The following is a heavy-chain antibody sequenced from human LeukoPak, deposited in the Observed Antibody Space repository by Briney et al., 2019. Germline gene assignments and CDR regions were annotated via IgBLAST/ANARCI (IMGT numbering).Heavy chain of an antibody. J-gene: IGHJ4*02. CDR1: GFTVRRIY. CDR2: IYSGGST. V-gene: IGHV3-53*04. Sequence: GGSLRLSCAPSGFTVRRIYMSWAPDAPGKGLEGVSFIYSGGSTYYADSVKGRFTISRHKSKNTLYLQMNSLRAEDTALYYCASGDYGDYGYDFDYWGQGTLVTVSS. CDR3: ASGDYGDYGYDFDY. D-gene: IGHD4-17*01.